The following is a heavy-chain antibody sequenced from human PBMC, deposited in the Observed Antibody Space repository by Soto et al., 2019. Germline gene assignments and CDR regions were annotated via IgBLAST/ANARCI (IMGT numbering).Heavy chain of an antibody. Sequence: QVQLVQSGAEVKKPGSSVKVSCKASGGTFSSHVFNWVRQAPGQGLEWMGGIMPIIGTANYAQKFQGRDTSTAEESTSTAYMELSSLRSEDTAVYYCARDLEFRDGNISHLDYWGQGTLVTVSS. J-gene: IGHJ4*02. CDR2: IMPIIGTA. CDR1: GGTFSSHV. D-gene: IGHD3-10*01. V-gene: IGHV1-69*01. CDR3: ARDLEFRDGNISHLDY.